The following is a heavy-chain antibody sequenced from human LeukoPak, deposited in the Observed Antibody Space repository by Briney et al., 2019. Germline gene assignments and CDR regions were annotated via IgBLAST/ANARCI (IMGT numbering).Heavy chain of an antibody. Sequence: GGSLRLSCAASGFTFSSYGMHWVRQAPGKGLEWVAFIRYDGSNKYYADSVKGRFTISRDNSKNTLYLQMNSLRAEDTAVYYCANDLIASSGWSGEYYYGMDVWGQGTTVTVSS. D-gene: IGHD6-19*01. J-gene: IGHJ6*02. CDR1: GFTFSSYG. CDR2: IRYDGSNK. CDR3: ANDLIASSGWSGEYYYGMDV. V-gene: IGHV3-30*02.